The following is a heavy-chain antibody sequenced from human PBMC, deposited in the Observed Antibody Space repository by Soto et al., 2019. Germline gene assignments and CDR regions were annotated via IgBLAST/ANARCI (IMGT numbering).Heavy chain of an antibody. Sequence: LRLAGAAFVVPVISYCKHWVRKGPEKGLVWVSRINSDGSITNYADAVKGRFTISRDNVKNTLYQQMNSLRAEDTAVYYCVRYSRSVGGSYRPDYWGQGTLVSVSS. J-gene: IGHJ4*02. D-gene: IGHD3-16*02. V-gene: IGHV3-74*01. CDR1: VVPVISYC. CDR2: INSDGSIT. CDR3: VRYSRSVGGSYRPDY.